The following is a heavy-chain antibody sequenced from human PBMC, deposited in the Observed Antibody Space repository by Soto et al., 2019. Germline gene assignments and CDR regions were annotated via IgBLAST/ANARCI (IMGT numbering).Heavy chain of an antibody. CDR1: GYSFTSYW. V-gene: IGHV5-51*01. J-gene: IGHJ6*02. Sequence: ESLKIGFKGSGYSFTSYWIGWVRQIPGKGLEWMGIIYPGDSYTRYSPSFQGQVTISADKSISTAYLQWSSLKASDTAMYYCARRGIAAAGTIYYYYGMDVWGQGTTVTVSS. CDR2: IYPGDSYT. D-gene: IGHD6-13*01. CDR3: ARRGIAAAGTIYYYYGMDV.